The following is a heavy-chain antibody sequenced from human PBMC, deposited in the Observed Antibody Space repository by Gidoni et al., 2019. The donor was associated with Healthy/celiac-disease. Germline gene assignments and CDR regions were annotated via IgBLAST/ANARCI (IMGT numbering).Heavy chain of an antibody. CDR1: GFTFSSYA. Sequence: EVQLLESGGGLVQPGGSLRLSCAASGFTFSSYAMSWVRQAPGKGLEWVSAISGSCGSTYYADSVKGRFTISRDNSKNTLYLQMNSLRAEDTAVYYCAKTPRIAVAGYWFDPWGQGTLVTVSS. J-gene: IGHJ5*02. V-gene: IGHV3-23*01. CDR3: AKTPRIAVAGYWFDP. CDR2: ISGSCGST. D-gene: IGHD6-19*01.